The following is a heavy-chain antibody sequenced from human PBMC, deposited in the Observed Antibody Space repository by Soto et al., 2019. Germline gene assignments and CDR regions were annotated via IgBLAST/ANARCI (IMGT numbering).Heavy chain of an antibody. V-gene: IGHV1-69*13. Sequence: SVKVSCKASGYTFTSYGISWVRQAPGQGLEWMGGIIPIFGTANYAQKLQGRVTITADESTSTAYMELSSLRSEDTAVYYCAIQRPRGYSGYDYGELDYWGQGTLVTVSS. CDR2: IIPIFGTA. CDR3: AIQRPRGYSGYDYGELDY. D-gene: IGHD5-12*01. J-gene: IGHJ4*02. CDR1: GYTFTSYG.